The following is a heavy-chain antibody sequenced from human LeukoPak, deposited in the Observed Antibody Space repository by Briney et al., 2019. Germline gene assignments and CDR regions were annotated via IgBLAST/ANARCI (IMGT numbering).Heavy chain of an antibody. CDR2: INHSGST. D-gene: IGHD5-18*01. CDR3: ARGRGYSYGASIDY. Sequence: SETLSLTCTVSGGSINSYYWSWIRQPPGKGLEWIGEINHSGSTNYNPSLKSRVTISVDTSKNQFSLKLSSVTAADTAVYYCARGRGYSYGASIDYWGQGTLVTVSS. J-gene: IGHJ4*02. V-gene: IGHV4-34*01. CDR1: GGSINSYY.